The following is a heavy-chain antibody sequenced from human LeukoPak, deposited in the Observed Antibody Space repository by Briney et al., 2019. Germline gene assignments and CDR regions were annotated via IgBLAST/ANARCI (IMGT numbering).Heavy chain of an antibody. V-gene: IGHV1-18*01. CDR1: GYTFTSYG. J-gene: IGHJ6*03. D-gene: IGHD4/OR15-4a*01. CDR2: ISAYNGNT. CDR3: ARENPLRIVPAVLMDV. Sequence: ASVKVSCKASGYTFTSYGISWVRQAPGQGLEWMGWISAYNGNTNYAQKLQGRVTMTTDTSTSTAYMELRSLRSDDTAVYYCARENPLRIVPAVLMDVWGKGTTVTVSS.